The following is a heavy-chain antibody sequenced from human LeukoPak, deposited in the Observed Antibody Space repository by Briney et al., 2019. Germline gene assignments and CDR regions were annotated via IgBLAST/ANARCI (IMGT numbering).Heavy chain of an antibody. CDR2: INADNGNT. D-gene: IGHD6-13*01. Sequence: GASVKVSCKASGYSFTSYAMHWVRQAPGQRLEWMGWINADNGNTKNSQNFQDRVTITRDTSASTVYMELSSLRSEDTAVYYCARDEGSSNWYYFDYWGQGTPVTVSS. J-gene: IGHJ4*02. V-gene: IGHV1-3*01. CDR3: ARDEGSSNWYYFDY. CDR1: GYSFTSYA.